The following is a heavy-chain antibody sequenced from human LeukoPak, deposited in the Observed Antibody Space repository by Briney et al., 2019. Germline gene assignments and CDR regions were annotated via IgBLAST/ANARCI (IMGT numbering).Heavy chain of an antibody. D-gene: IGHD2-21*02. CDR1: GFTFSNYS. Sequence: GGSLRLSCAASGFTFSNYSMNWVRQAPGKGLEWVSYISSSSSTIYYADSVKGRFTISRDNAKNSLYLQMNSLRAEDTAVYYCTARNIVVVTAIPDKSDYWGQGTLVTVSS. J-gene: IGHJ4*02. CDR2: ISSSSSTI. CDR3: TARNIVVVTAIPDKSDY. V-gene: IGHV3-48*04.